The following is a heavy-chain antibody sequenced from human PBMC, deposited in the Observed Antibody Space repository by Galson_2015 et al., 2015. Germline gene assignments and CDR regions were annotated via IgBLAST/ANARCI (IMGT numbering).Heavy chain of an antibody. CDR3: ARGCYYDSSGADYCYGLDG. Sequence: SVKVSCKASGYTFTTYAVTWVRQAPGQGLEWVGWISAYNGNTNYALKLQGRVTMTTDTSTRTAYMELRSLRSDDTAVYYCARGCYYDSSGADYCYGLDGWGQGTTVTVSS. CDR2: ISAYNGNT. CDR1: GYTFTTYA. J-gene: IGHJ6*02. D-gene: IGHD3-22*01. V-gene: IGHV1-18*01.